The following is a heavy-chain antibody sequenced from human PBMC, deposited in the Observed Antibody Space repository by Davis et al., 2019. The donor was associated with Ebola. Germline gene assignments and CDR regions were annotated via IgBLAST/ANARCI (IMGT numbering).Heavy chain of an antibody. CDR2: INPNYGST. V-gene: IGHV1-46*01. CDR1: GYSFTRYY. D-gene: IGHD3-3*01. Sequence: AASVKVSCKASGYSFTRYYIHWVRQAPGQGPEWMGQINPNYGSTVYAQKFQGRVTMTRDTSTNTVYMELSSLRSEDTAVYYCARDRASEWLLWGGYFDYWGQGTLVTVSS. CDR3: ARDRASEWLLWGGYFDY. J-gene: IGHJ4*02.